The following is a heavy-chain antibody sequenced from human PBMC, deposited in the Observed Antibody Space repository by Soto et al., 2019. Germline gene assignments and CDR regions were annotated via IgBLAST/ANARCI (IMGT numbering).Heavy chain of an antibody. Sequence: VASVKVSCKASGYTFTSYGISWVRQAPGQGLEWMGWISAYNGNTNYAQKLQGRVTMTTDTSTSTAYMELRSLRSDDTAVYYCASVTDCSGGSCYPGNWFDPWGQGTLVTVSS. D-gene: IGHD2-15*01. V-gene: IGHV1-18*01. J-gene: IGHJ5*02. CDR1: GYTFTSYG. CDR3: ASVTDCSGGSCYPGNWFDP. CDR2: ISAYNGNT.